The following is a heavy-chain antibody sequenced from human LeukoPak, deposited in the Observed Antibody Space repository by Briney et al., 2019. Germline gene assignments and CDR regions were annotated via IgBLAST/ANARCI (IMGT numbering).Heavy chain of an antibody. Sequence: ASVKVSCKASGYTFTSYYMHWVRQAPGQGLEWMGIINPSGGSTSYAQKFQGRVTMTRDTSTSTVYMELSSLRSEDTAVYYCARALAMVRGVIIPPDVWGKGTTVTISS. CDR3: ARALAMVRGVIIPPDV. CDR1: GYTFTSYY. CDR2: INPSGGST. V-gene: IGHV1-46*01. D-gene: IGHD3-10*01. J-gene: IGHJ6*04.